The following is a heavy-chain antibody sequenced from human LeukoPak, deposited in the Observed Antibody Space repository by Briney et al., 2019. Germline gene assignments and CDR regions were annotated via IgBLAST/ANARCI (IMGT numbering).Heavy chain of an antibody. CDR1: GFTFSSYA. Sequence: PGGSLRLSCAASGFTFSSYAMHWVRQAPGEGLEYVSAVSSSGGTTYYANSVKGRFTISRDNSKNTLYLQLGSLRAEDMAVYYCARETGYSYGYYYGMDVWGQGTTVTVSS. V-gene: IGHV3-64*01. D-gene: IGHD5-18*01. CDR2: VSSSGGTT. J-gene: IGHJ6*02. CDR3: ARETGYSYGYYYGMDV.